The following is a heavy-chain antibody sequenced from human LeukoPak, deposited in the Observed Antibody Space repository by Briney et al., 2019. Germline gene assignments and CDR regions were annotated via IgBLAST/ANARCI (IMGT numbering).Heavy chain of an antibody. CDR1: GFTFSTYA. V-gene: IGHV3-21*01. CDR2: ISSSGTYI. J-gene: IGHJ4*02. D-gene: IGHD6-19*01. CDR3: ARAVLAAGPDFYY. Sequence: GGSLRLSCAASGFTFSTYAMNWVRQAPGKGLEWVSSISSSGTYIYYADSVTGRFTISRDNAKNSLFLQMSSLRAEDTAVYYCARAVLAAGPDFYYWGQGTVVSVSS.